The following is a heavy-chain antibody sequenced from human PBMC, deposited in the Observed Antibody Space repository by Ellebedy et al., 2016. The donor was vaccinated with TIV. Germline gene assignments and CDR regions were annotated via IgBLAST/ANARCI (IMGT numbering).Heavy chain of an antibody. CDR3: AKEGGIVGATIPFDY. J-gene: IGHJ4*02. Sequence: ETLSLXXAASGFTFDDYTMHWVRQAPGKGLEWVSLISWDGGSTYYADSVKGRFTISRDNSKNSLYLQMNSLRTEDTALYYCAKEGGIVGATIPFDYWGQGTLVTVSS. D-gene: IGHD1-26*01. CDR1: GFTFDDYT. CDR2: ISWDGGST. V-gene: IGHV3-43*01.